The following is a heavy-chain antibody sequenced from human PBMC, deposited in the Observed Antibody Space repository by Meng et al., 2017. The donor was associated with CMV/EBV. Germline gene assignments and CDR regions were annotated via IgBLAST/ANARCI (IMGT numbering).Heavy chain of an antibody. Sequence: QLRESGPGLVKPWGPRALTCTVSGGPISSYYWSWIRQPAGKGLEWIGRIYTSGSTNYNPSLKSRVTMSVDTSKNQFSLKLSSVTAADTAVYYCARGPEVDYGDYVGLDYWGQGTLVTVSS. J-gene: IGHJ4*02. CDR3: ARGPEVDYGDYVGLDY. CDR2: IYTSGST. D-gene: IGHD4-17*01. V-gene: IGHV4-4*07. CDR1: GGPISSYY.